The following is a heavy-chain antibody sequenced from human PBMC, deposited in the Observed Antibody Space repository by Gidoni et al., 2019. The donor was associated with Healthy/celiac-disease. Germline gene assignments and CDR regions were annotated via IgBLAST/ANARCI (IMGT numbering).Heavy chain of an antibody. CDR3: ARDYYYDSSGYYRLGY. V-gene: IGHV3-33*01. Sequence: QVQLVESGGGVVQPGRSLRLSCAASGFTFSSYGMHWVRQAPGKGLEWVAVIWYDGSNKYYADSVKGRFTISRDNSKNTLYLQMNSLRAEDTAVYYCARDYYYDSSGYYRLGYWGQGTLVTVSS. D-gene: IGHD3-22*01. CDR1: GFTFSSYG. J-gene: IGHJ4*02. CDR2: IWYDGSNK.